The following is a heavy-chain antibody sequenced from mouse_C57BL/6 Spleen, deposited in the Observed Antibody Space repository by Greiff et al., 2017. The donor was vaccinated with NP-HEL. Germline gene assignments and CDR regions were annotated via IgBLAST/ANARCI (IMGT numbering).Heavy chain of an antibody. Sequence: VQLQQSGAELARPGASVKMSCKASGYTFTSYTMHWVKQRPGQGLEWIGYINPSSGYTKYNQKFKDKATLTADKSSSTAYMQLSSLTSEDSAVYYCATSYYGNPSYAMDYWGQGTSVTVSS. CDR1: GYTFTSYT. D-gene: IGHD1-1*01. CDR3: ATSYYGNPSYAMDY. CDR2: INPSSGYT. J-gene: IGHJ4*01. V-gene: IGHV1-4*01.